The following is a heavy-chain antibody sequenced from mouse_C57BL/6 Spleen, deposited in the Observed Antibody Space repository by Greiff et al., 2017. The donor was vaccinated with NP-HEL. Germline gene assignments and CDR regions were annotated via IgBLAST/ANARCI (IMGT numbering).Heavy chain of an antibody. CDR3: ARSAFYDGYWVYFDY. D-gene: IGHD2-3*01. J-gene: IGHJ2*01. Sequence: EVKLVESGGGLVKPGGSLKLSCAASGFTFSDYGMHWVRQAPEKGLEWVAYISSGSSTIYYADTVKGRFTISRDNAKNTLFLQMTSLRSEDTAMYYCARSAFYDGYWVYFDYWGQGTTLTVSS. V-gene: IGHV5-17*01. CDR2: ISSGSSTI. CDR1: GFTFSDYG.